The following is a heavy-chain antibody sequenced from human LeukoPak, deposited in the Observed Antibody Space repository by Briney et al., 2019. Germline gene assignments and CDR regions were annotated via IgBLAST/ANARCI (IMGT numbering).Heavy chain of an antibody. Sequence: SETLSLTCTVSGGSISSYYWSWIRQPPGKGLEWIGYIYYSGSTNYNPSLKSRVTISVDTSKNQFSLKLSSVTAADTAVYHCARDDSGYGPLGRFPYTQPLKNYYYYGMDVWGQGTTVTVSS. V-gene: IGHV4-59*01. J-gene: IGHJ6*02. CDR3: ARDDSGYGPLGRFPYTQPLKNYYYYGMDV. CDR1: GGSISSYY. CDR2: IYYSGST. D-gene: IGHD5-12*01.